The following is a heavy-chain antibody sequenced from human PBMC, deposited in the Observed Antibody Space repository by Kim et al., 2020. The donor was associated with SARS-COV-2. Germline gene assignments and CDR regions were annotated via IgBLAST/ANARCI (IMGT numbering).Heavy chain of an antibody. V-gene: IGHV3-73*01. CDR3: TRDLYGLWLGESNYYYGIDR. CDR1: GFTFSGSA. Sequence: GGSLRLSCAASGFTFSGSAMHWVRQASGKGLEWVGRIRSKANSYATAYAASVKGRFTISRDDSKNTAYLQMNSLKTEDTAVYYCTRDLYGLWLGESNYYYGIDRWGQGTTVTVSS. CDR2: IRSKANSYAT. D-gene: IGHD3-10*01. J-gene: IGHJ6*02.